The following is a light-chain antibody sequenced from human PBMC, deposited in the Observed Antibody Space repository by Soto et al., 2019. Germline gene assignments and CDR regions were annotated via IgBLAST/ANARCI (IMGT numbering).Light chain of an antibody. CDR1: QNIRNY. J-gene: IGKJ2*01. Sequence: DIQMTQSPSSLSASVGDRVTITCRASQNIRNYLNWYKQKPGKAPNLLIHSASTLRSGVPSRFSGSGSGTDFSLSISSLQPEYFASYHCQQSFTIPYTFGQGTNVAIK. CDR2: SAS. V-gene: IGKV1-39*01. CDR3: QQSFTIPYT.